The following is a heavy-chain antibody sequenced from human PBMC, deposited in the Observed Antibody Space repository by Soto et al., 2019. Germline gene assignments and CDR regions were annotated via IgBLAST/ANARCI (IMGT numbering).Heavy chain of an antibody. CDR3: ARGWELPAATFDY. Sequence: ASVKVSCKAAGYTFANYDINWVRQATGQGLEWMGWVNPHSGNTGYAQRLQGRVSMTSDTSTTTAYMELTSLTSDDTAVYFCARGWELPAATFDYWGQGTLVTVSS. V-gene: IGHV1-8*01. D-gene: IGHD2-2*01. J-gene: IGHJ4*02. CDR2: VNPHSGNT. CDR1: GYTFANYD.